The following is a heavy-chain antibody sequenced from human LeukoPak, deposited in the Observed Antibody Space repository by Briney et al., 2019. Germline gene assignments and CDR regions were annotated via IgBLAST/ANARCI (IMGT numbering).Heavy chain of an antibody. CDR3: ARDTPPNGAFDI. J-gene: IGHJ3*02. CDR2: IIPIFGTA. D-gene: IGHD2-8*01. Sequence: ASVKVSCKASGGTFSSYAISWVRQAPGQGLEWMGGIIPIFGTANYAQKFQGRVTITTDESTSTAYMELSSLRSEDTAVYYCARDTPPNGAFDIWGQGTMVTVSS. CDR1: GGTFSSYA. V-gene: IGHV1-69*05.